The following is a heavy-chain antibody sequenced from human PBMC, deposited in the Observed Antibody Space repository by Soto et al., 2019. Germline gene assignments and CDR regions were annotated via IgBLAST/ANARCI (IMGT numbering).Heavy chain of an antibody. D-gene: IGHD2-15*01. Sequence: QVQLVQSGAEVKKPGASVKVSCKASGYTFSSYGISWVRQAPGQGLEWMGWISAHNGNTKYAQKLQGRDTMNTDTSTSTAYMELRSLISDDTALYYCARAYSPGLFDPWGQGTLVTVSS. CDR3: ARAYSPGLFDP. CDR2: ISAHNGNT. J-gene: IGHJ5*02. V-gene: IGHV1-18*01. CDR1: GYTFSSYG.